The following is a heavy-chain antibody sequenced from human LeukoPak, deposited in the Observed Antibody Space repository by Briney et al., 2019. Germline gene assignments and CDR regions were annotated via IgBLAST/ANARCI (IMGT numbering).Heavy chain of an antibody. D-gene: IGHD6-19*01. CDR2: INWNGGST. J-gene: IGHJ3*02. Sequence: PGGSLRLSCAASGFTFDDYGMSWVRQAPGKGLEWVSGINWNGGSTGYADSVKGRFTISRDKAKNFLYLQMNSLRAEDTAFYYCPRCRLEWLVQAFDIWGQGTMVTVSS. V-gene: IGHV3-20*04. CDR3: PRCRLEWLVQAFDI. CDR1: GFTFDDYG.